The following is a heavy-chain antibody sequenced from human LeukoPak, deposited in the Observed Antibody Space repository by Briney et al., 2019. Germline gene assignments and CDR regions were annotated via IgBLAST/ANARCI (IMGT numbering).Heavy chain of an antibody. J-gene: IGHJ4*02. Sequence: PSETLSLTCIVSGGSISSYYWSWIRQPPGKGLEWIGYIYHSGSTNYNPSLKSRVTISVDTSKNQFSLKLSSVTAADTAVYYCARGRRLAVSGPDAYYFGFWGQGTLVTVSS. D-gene: IGHD6-19*01. CDR1: GGSISSYY. CDR2: IYHSGST. CDR3: ARGRRLAVSGPDAYYFGF. V-gene: IGHV4-59*01.